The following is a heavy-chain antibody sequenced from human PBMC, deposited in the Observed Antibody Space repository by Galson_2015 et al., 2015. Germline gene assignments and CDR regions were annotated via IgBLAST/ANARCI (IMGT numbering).Heavy chain of an antibody. Sequence: GTLSLTCAVSGGSISVSNWWSWVRQSPGKGLELIGEIYHSGSTLYNPSLKSRVTISKDNSKNQFSLILRSVTAADTAVYYCARSPRGGDYDYWGQGTLVTVSS. V-gene: IGHV4-4*02. CDR3: ARSPRGGDYDY. CDR2: IYHSGST. J-gene: IGHJ4*02. CDR1: GGSISVSNW. D-gene: IGHD4-17*01.